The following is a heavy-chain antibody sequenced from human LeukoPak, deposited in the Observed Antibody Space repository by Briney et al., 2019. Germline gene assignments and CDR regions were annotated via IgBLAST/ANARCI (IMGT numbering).Heavy chain of an antibody. V-gene: IGHV1-18*01. Sequence: ASVKVSCKASGYTFTSYGISWVRQAPGQGLEWMGWISAYNGNTNYAQKLQGRVTMTTDSSTSTAYMELRSLRSEDTAVYYCARDRVVGLAPFDPWGQGTLVTVSS. D-gene: IGHD2-15*01. J-gene: IGHJ5*02. CDR3: ARDRVVGLAPFDP. CDR1: GYTFTSYG. CDR2: ISAYNGNT.